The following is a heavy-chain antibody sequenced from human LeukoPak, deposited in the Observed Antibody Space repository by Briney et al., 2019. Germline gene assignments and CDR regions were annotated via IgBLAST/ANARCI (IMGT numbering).Heavy chain of an antibody. CDR3: AKSRGVVATILCIDY. CDR2: FDPEDGET. V-gene: IGHV1-24*01. Sequence: ASVKVSCKVSGYTLTELSMHWVRQAPGKGLEWMGGFDPEDGETIYAQKFQGRVTMTEDTSTDTACMELSSLRSEDTAVYYCAKSRGVVATILCIDYWGQGTLVTVSS. CDR1: GYTLTELS. D-gene: IGHD5-12*01. J-gene: IGHJ4*02.